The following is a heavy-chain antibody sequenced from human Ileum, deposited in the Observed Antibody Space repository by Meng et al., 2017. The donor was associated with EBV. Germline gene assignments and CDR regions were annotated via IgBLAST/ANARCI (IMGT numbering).Heavy chain of an antibody. CDR3: AKVSLTGTFYDH. CDR2: IFHIGST. Sequence: QDQLNESGLRLVQPSATPTLTCAVSGGSVISNNWWSWVRQPPGKGLEWIGEIFHIGSTNNSPSLKSRVTISVDNSKNQFSLSLTSVTAADTAIYYCAKVSLTGTFYDHWGQGILVTVSS. V-gene: IGHV4-4*02. J-gene: IGHJ4*02. D-gene: IGHD3-9*01. CDR1: GGSVISNNW.